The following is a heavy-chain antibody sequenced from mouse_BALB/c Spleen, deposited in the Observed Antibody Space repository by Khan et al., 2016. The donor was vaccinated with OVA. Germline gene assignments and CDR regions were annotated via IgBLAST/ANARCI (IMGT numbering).Heavy chain of an antibody. CDR2: ISYSGST. D-gene: IGHD1-1*01. J-gene: IGHJ4*01. Sequence: EVQLQESGPGLVKPSQSLSLTCTVTGYSITSNYAWNWIRQFPGNKLEWMGYISYSGSTSYNPSLNSRISITRDTSENQFFLQLNSVTTEDTATXYCARQNYYGYAMDYWGQGTSVTVSS. CDR1: GYSITSNYA. CDR3: ARQNYYGYAMDY. V-gene: IGHV3-2*02.